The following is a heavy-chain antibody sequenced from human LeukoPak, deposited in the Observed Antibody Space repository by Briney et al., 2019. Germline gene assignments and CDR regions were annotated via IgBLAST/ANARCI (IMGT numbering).Heavy chain of an antibody. Sequence: SETLSLTCAVYGGSFSGYYWSWIRQPPGKGLEWIGEINHSGSTNYNPSLKSRVTISVDTSKNQFSLKLSSVTAADTAVYYCALDYGDYVGLVGAFDIWGQGTMVTVSS. CDR2: INHSGST. J-gene: IGHJ3*02. CDR3: ALDYGDYVGLVGAFDI. CDR1: GGSFSGYY. D-gene: IGHD4-17*01. V-gene: IGHV4-34*01.